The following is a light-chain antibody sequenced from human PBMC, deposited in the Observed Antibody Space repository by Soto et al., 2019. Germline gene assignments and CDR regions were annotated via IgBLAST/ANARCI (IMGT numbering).Light chain of an antibody. CDR2: KAS. V-gene: IGKV1-5*03. CDR1: QTISSW. CDR3: QHDNGHSDA. Sequence: RETNTCWASQTISSWLAWYQQKPGKAPKLLIYKASTLKSGVPSRFSGSVSGTEFTLTSCGLQADLFAPYSCQHDNGHSDAFGEGTKVDIK. J-gene: IGKJ1*01.